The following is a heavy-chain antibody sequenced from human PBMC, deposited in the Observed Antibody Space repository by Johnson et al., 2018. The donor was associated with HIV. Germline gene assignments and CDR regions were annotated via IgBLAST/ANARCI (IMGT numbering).Heavy chain of an antibody. D-gene: IGHD2-15*01. Sequence: VQLVESGGSVVRPGGSLRLSCAASGFTFDNFAMSWVRQAPGKGLEWVSVISGSGGSTYYADSVKGRFTISSDNYKNTLYLQMNSLRAEDTAVYYCAKDRQRSPDIVVVVAAGRVIDIWGQGTMVTVSS. V-gene: IGHV3-23*04. CDR1: GFTFDNFA. CDR3: AKDRQRSPDIVVVVAAGRVIDI. J-gene: IGHJ3*02. CDR2: ISGSGGST.